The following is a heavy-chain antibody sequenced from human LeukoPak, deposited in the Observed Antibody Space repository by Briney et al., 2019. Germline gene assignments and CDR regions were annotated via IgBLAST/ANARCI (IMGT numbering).Heavy chain of an antibody. Sequence: SETLSLTCTVSGGSISSYYWGGIRQPPGKGLEGIVSIYYSGSTYYNPSLKSRVTISVETSKNQFSLKLSSVTAADTAGYYCARGRTGYQHFDDWGQGTLVSVSS. D-gene: IGHD3/OR15-3a*01. V-gene: IGHV4-39*07. J-gene: IGHJ4*02. CDR1: GGSISSYY. CDR2: IYYSGST. CDR3: ARGRTGYQHFDD.